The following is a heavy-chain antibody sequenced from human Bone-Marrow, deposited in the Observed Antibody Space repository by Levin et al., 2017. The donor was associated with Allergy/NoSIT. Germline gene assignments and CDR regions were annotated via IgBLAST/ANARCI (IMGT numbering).Heavy chain of an antibody. D-gene: IGHD6-19*01. CDR3: ARVRRYSSSAWYAGDY. Sequence: LSLTCAASGFTFHTSGMSWVRQAPGKGLEWVARIKQDGSEENYVDSLKGRFTISRDNAKNSLYLQMNSLRAEDTAMYFCARVRRYSSSAWYAGDYWGQGTLVTVSS. J-gene: IGHJ4*02. CDR2: IKQDGSEE. V-gene: IGHV3-7*01. CDR1: GFTFHTSG.